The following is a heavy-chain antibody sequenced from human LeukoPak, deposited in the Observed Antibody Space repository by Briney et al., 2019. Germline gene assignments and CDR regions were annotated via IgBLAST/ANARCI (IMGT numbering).Heavy chain of an antibody. Sequence: GGSLRLSCAASGFIVSSNYMSWVRQAPGKGLEWVSVIYSGGSTYYADSVKGRLTISRDNPKNTLYLQMNSLRAEDTAVYYCARVFAGYFDYWGQGTLVTVSS. V-gene: IGHV3-53*01. CDR2: IYSGGST. CDR3: ARVFAGYFDY. CDR1: GFIVSSNY. D-gene: IGHD3-10*01. J-gene: IGHJ4*02.